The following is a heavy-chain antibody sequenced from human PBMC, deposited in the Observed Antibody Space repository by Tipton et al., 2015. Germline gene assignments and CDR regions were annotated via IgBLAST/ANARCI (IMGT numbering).Heavy chain of an antibody. CDR2: ISSSGYTI. J-gene: IGHJ3*01. CDR1: GFTFSDYY. Sequence: SLRLSCAASGFTFSDYYMSWIRQAPGKGLEWVSYISSSGYTISYADSVKGRFTISRDNAKNSLYLQMNSLRAEDTAVYYCAKPPGLDRYAFDVWGQGTMVTVSS. CDR3: AKPPGLDRYAFDV. V-gene: IGHV3-11*01. D-gene: IGHD3/OR15-3a*01.